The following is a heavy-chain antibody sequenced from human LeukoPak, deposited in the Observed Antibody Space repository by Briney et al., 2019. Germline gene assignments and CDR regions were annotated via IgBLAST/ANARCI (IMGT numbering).Heavy chain of an antibody. Sequence: GGSLRLSCVASGFIFSSYGMHWVRQAPGKGLDWVAFIRYDGSNKYYADSVKGRFTISRGNSKNTLYLQMNSLRAEDTAVYYCAKGGYYGSGSCAYWGQGTLVTVSS. D-gene: IGHD3-10*01. CDR1: GFIFSSYG. CDR3: AKGGYYGSGSCAY. CDR2: IRYDGSNK. J-gene: IGHJ4*02. V-gene: IGHV3-30*02.